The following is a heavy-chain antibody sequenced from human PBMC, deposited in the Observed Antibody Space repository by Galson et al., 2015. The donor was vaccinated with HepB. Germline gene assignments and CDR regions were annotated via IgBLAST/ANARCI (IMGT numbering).Heavy chain of an antibody. V-gene: IGHV1-3*04. CDR1: GYTLTRYA. CDR3: SRDSGRGFYGMDV. D-gene: IGHD3-10*01. CDR2: INTASGRT. Sequence: SVKVSCKASGYTLTRYARHWVRQAPGQRLEWMGWINTASGRTEYSQKFQGTVTITKDTSANTAYMEVSSLRSEDTAVYYCSRDSGRGFYGMDVWGQGTTVIVSS. J-gene: IGHJ6*02.